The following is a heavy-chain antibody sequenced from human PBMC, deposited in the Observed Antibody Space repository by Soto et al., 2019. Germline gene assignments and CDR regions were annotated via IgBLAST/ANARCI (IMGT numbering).Heavy chain of an antibody. J-gene: IGHJ6*02. CDR2: IYYSGRT. D-gene: IGHD4-17*01. V-gene: IGHV4-59*01. CDR3: ARDLRFQGHDYADYLGYGMDV. Sequence: SETLSLTCTVSGGSISPYYLSWIRQPPGKGLEWIGFIYYSGRTSYNPSLKSRVTISVDTSKNQFSLNLSSVTAADTAVYYCARDLRFQGHDYADYLGYGMDVWRQGTTVTVSS. CDR1: GGSISPYY.